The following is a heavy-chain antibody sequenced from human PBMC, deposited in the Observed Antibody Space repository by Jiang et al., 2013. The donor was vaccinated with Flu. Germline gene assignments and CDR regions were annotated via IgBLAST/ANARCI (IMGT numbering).Heavy chain of an antibody. V-gene: IGHV4-4*09. Sequence: GSGLVKPSETLSLTCTVSGGSISSYYWSWIRQPPGKGLEWIGYIYTSGSTNYNPSLKSRVTISVDTSKNQFSLKLSSVTAADTAVYYCARDLSRVRGVPWVAFDIWGQGTMVTVSS. CDR1: GGSISSYY. J-gene: IGHJ3*02. CDR2: IYTSGST. CDR3: ARDLSRVRGVPWVAFDI. D-gene: IGHD3-10*01.